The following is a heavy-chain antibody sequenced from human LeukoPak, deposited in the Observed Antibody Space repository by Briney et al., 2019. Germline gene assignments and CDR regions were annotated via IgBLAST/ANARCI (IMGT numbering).Heavy chain of an antibody. Sequence: ASVKVSCKASGYTFTSYGISWVRQAPGQGLEWMGWISACNGNTNYAQKLQGRVTMTTDTSTSTANMELRSLRSDDTAVYYCAREGSITMVRGVINYWGQGTLVTVSS. CDR1: GYTFTSYG. CDR2: ISACNGNT. J-gene: IGHJ4*02. V-gene: IGHV1-18*01. CDR3: AREGSITMVRGVINY. D-gene: IGHD3-10*01.